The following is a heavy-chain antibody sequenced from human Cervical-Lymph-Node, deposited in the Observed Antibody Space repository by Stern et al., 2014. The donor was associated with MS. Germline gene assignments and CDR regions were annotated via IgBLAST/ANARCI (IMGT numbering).Heavy chain of an antibody. V-gene: IGHV5-51*03. CDR1: GYTFTNNW. D-gene: IGHD1-1*01. CDR2: IYPDDSDI. Sequence: EVQLEESGAEVKKPGESLKISCKGSGYTFTNNWIAWVRQMPGKGLEWMGIIYPDDSDIRYTQSVQGQVTIPADNSISPAYLQWSSLKAADSAVYYCARPPPRRKWDDPNYGMDVWGQGTTVTVSS. J-gene: IGHJ6*02. CDR3: ARPPPRRKWDDPNYGMDV.